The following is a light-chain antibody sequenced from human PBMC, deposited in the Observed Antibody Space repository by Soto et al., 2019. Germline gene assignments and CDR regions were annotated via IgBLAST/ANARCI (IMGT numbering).Light chain of an antibody. CDR3: QHYNSYSEA. V-gene: IGKV1-5*03. J-gene: IGKJ1*01. CDR1: QTISSW. CDR2: KAS. Sequence: DIQMTQSPSTLSGSVGDRVTITCRASQTISSWLAWYQQKTGKDPKLLIYKASTLKSGVPSRFSGSGSGTEFTLTISRLQTDDFATYYCQHYNSYSEAFGQGTKVDIK.